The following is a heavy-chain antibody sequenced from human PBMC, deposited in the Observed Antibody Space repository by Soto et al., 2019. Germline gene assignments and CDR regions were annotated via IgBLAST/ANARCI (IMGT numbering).Heavy chain of an antibody. J-gene: IGHJ4*02. CDR2: IWYDGRVK. V-gene: IGHV3-33*01. Sequence: GGSLRLSCTASGFTFSSHGMHWVRQAPGKGLEWVAVIWYDGRVKYYADSVKGRFTISRDNSKNTLYLQMNSLRAEDTAVYYCARQGGAHYVSSGDHYALDYWGQGTPVTVSS. CDR3: ARQGGAHYVSSGDHYALDY. D-gene: IGHD3-22*01. CDR1: GFTFSSHG.